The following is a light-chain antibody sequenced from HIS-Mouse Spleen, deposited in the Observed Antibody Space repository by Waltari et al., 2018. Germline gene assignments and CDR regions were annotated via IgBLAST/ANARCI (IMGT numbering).Light chain of an antibody. J-gene: IGLJ3*02. CDR1: SRDVGSYNL. Sequence: QSALTQPASVSGSPGQSTTISCTGTSRDVGSYNLVSWYQQHPGKAPKLMIYEGSKRPSGVSNRFSGSKSGNTASLTISGLQAEDEADYYCCSYAGSSTWVFGGGTKLTVL. V-gene: IGLV2-23*01. CDR2: EGS. CDR3: CSYAGSSTWV.